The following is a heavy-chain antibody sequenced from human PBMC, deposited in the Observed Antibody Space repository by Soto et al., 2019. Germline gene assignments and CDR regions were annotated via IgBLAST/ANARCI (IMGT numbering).Heavy chain of an antibody. CDR3: ARAPPSITMVRGVSTTYYYGMDV. CDR1: GGSFSGYY. D-gene: IGHD3-10*01. V-gene: IGHV4-34*01. Sequence: PSETLSLTCAVYGGSFSGYYWSWIRQPPGKGLEWIGEINHSGSTNYNPSLKSRVTISVDTSKNQFSLKLSSVTAADTAVYYCARAPPSITMVRGVSTTYYYGMDVWGQGTTVT. CDR2: INHSGST. J-gene: IGHJ6*02.